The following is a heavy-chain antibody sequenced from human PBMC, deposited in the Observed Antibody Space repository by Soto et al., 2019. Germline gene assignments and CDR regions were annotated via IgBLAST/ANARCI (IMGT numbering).Heavy chain of an antibody. V-gene: IGHV3-48*03. CDR2: ISSSGSTI. Sequence: PGGSLRLSCAASGFTFSSYEMNWVRQAPGKGLEWVSYISSSGSTIYYADSVKGRFTISRDNAKNSLYLQMNSLRAEDTAVYYCARVEVDGYYYFYYYGMDVWGQGTTVTVSS. J-gene: IGHJ6*02. D-gene: IGHD5-12*01. CDR3: ARVEVDGYYYFYYYGMDV. CDR1: GFTFSSYE.